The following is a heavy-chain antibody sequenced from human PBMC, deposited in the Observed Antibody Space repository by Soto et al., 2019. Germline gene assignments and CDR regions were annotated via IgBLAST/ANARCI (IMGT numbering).Heavy chain of an antibody. D-gene: IGHD3-10*01. CDR3: ARGLGSGTSNWFDP. CDR2: IYHSGST. V-gene: IGHV4-38-2*01. J-gene: IGHJ5*02. CDR1: GYSISSGYY. Sequence: AXATLSLTFAVSGYSISSGYYWYWIRQPPGKGLEWIGSIYHSGSTYYNVSLKSRVTISVDTSKNQFSLNLSSVTAADTAVYYCARGLGSGTSNWFDPWGQGALVTVSS.